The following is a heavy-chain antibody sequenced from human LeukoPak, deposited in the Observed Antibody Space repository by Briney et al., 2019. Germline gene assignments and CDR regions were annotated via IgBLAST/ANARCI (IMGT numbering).Heavy chain of an antibody. CDR3: AREGGSGSYSSYFDY. J-gene: IGHJ4*02. Sequence: GGSLRLSCAASGFTFSSYAMRWVRQAPGKGLEWVAVISYDGSNKYYADSVKGRFTISRDNSKNTLYLQMNSLRAEDTAVYYCAREGGSGSYSSYFDYWGQGTLVTVSS. V-gene: IGHV3-30-3*01. CDR1: GFTFSSYA. CDR2: ISYDGSNK. D-gene: IGHD1-26*01.